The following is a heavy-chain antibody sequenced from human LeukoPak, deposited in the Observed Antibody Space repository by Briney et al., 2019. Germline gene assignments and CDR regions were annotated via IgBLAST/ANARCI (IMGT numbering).Heavy chain of an antibody. Sequence: GGSLRLSCAASGLTVSSNYMSWVRQAPGKGLEWVSLIYSDGTTYYADSVKGRFTTSRDNSKKTLYLQMDSLRAEDTAVYFCATRAEGYYYGSGSYYGMDVWGQGTTVTVSS. D-gene: IGHD3-10*01. CDR2: IYSDGTT. V-gene: IGHV3-66*01. J-gene: IGHJ6*02. CDR3: ATRAEGYYYGSGSYYGMDV. CDR1: GLTVSSNY.